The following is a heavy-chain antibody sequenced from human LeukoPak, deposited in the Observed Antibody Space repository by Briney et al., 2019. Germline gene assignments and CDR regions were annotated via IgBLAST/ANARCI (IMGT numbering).Heavy chain of an antibody. D-gene: IGHD2-8*01. CDR1: GGSISSFY. CDR2: IYYSGST. V-gene: IGHV4-59*01. CDR3: ARDERSNGATPYFDY. Sequence: PSETLSLTCTVSGGSISSFYWNWIRQPPGKGLEWIGYIYYSGSTNYNPSLKSRVTISVDMSKNQFSLKLSSVTAADTAVYYCARDERSNGATPYFDYWGQGTLVTVSS. J-gene: IGHJ4*02.